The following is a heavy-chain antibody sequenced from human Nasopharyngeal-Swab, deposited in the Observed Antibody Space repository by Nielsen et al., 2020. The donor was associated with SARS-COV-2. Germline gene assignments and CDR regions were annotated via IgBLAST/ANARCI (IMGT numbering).Heavy chain of an antibody. CDR2: ISYDVDKT. D-gene: IGHD3-10*01. CDR1: GFTFKSFP. V-gene: IGHV3-30-3*01. Sequence: GGSLRLSCATSGFTFKSFPMHWVRQGPDKGLERVAVISYDVDKTFYADSVKGRFTVSRDNAKNTLYLQMVNLRVEDTAVYYCARGDSFGAVSDAMDVWGQGTTVTVSS. CDR3: ARGDSFGAVSDAMDV. J-gene: IGHJ6*02.